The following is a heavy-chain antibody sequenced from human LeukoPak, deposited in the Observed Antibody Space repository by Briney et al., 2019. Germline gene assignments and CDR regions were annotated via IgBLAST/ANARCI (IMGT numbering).Heavy chain of an antibody. CDR3: ARTGNYYDSSGYPDYYYYGIDV. CDR1: GFTFSSYS. Sequence: GGSLRLSCAASGFTFSSYSMNWVRQAPGKGLEWVSYISSSSSTIYYADSVKGRFTISRDNAKNSLYLQMNSLRAEDTAVYYCARTGNYYDSSGYPDYYYYGIDVWGQGTTVTVSS. CDR2: ISSSSSTI. D-gene: IGHD3-22*01. J-gene: IGHJ6*02. V-gene: IGHV3-48*01.